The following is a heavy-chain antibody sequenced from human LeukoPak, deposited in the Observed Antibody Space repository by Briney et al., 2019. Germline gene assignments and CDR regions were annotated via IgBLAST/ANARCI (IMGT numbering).Heavy chain of an antibody. V-gene: IGHV1-18*01. CDR1: GYSFSNHG. J-gene: IGHJ6*03. CDR3: ARDQQQGDHYSFYYMDF. D-gene: IGHD1/OR15-1a*01. Sequence: GASVKVSCKGSGYSFSNHGITWVRQAPGQGLEWIGWISPHKGNTNYQQRLQGRLIMTTDASTSTAYMELGDLRSDDTAIYYCARDQQQGDHYSFYYMDFWGEGTTVIVSS. CDR2: ISPHKGNT.